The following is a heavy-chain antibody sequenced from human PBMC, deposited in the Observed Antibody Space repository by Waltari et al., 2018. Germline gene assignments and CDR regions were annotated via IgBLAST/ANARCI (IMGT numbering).Heavy chain of an antibody. V-gene: IGHV3-30*02. Sequence: QVQLVEAGGGVVEPGGALRLSCAAAGFTVSSYGMHWVRQAPGKGLEWVAFIRYDGSNKYYADSVKGRFTISRDNSKNTLYLQMNSLRAEDTAVYYCAKGSKRSVVAAEFDYWGQGTLVTVSS. CDR3: AKGSKRSVVAAEFDY. J-gene: IGHJ4*02. CDR2: IRYDGSNK. CDR1: GFTVSSYG. D-gene: IGHD2-15*01.